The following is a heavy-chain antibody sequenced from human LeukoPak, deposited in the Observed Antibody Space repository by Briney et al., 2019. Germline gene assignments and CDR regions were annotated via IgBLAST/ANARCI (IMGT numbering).Heavy chain of an antibody. CDR3: ARENGIAVAGTLDY. V-gene: IGHV3-21*01. J-gene: IGHJ4*02. D-gene: IGHD6-19*01. Sequence: PGGSLRLSCAASGFTFSSYSMNWVRQAPGKGLEWVSSISSSSSSYIYYADSVKGRFTISRDNAKNSLYLQMNSLRAEDTAVYYCARENGIAVAGTLDYWGQGTLVTVSS. CDR2: ISSSSSSYI. CDR1: GFTFSSYS.